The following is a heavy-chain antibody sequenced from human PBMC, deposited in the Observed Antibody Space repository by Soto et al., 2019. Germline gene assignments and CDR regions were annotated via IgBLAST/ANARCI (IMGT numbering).Heavy chain of an antibody. J-gene: IGHJ4*02. D-gene: IGHD3-22*01. CDR3: ARGGHTVKDWGGTFRYDSSGFKPGDY. CDR1: GFTFSSYW. CDR2: IKQDGSEK. Sequence: EVQLVESGGGLVQPGGSLRLSCAASGFTFSSYWMSWVRQAPGKGLEWVANIKQDGSEKYYVDSVKGRFTISRDNAKNSLYLQMNSLRAEDTAVYYCARGGHTVKDWGGTFRYDSSGFKPGDYWGQGTLVTVSS. V-gene: IGHV3-7*01.